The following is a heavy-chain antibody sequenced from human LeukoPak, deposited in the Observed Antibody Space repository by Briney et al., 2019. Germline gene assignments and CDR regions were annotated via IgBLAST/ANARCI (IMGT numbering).Heavy chain of an antibody. V-gene: IGHV3-48*03. CDR3: AREVGDTAMVRWFDP. Sequence: AGSLRLSCAASGFTFSSYEMNWVRQAPGKGLEWVSYISSSGSTIYYADSVKGRFTISRDNAKNSLYLQMNSLRAEDTAVYYCAREVGDTAMVRWFDPWGQGTLVTVSS. CDR2: ISSSGSTI. J-gene: IGHJ5*02. D-gene: IGHD5-18*01. CDR1: GFTFSSYE.